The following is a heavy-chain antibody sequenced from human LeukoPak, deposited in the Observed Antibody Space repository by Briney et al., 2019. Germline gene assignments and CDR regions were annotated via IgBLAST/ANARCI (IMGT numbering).Heavy chain of an antibody. V-gene: IGHV4-4*07. CDR3: ARDGYYYDSSGYSLFDY. J-gene: IGHJ4*02. Sequence: SETLSLTCTVSGGSIGSYYWSWIRQPAGKGLEWIGRIYTSGSTNYNPSLKSRVTMSVDTSKNQFSLKLSSVTAADTAVYYCARDGYYYDSSGYSLFDYWGQGTLVTVSS. CDR1: GGSIGSYY. D-gene: IGHD3-22*01. CDR2: IYTSGST.